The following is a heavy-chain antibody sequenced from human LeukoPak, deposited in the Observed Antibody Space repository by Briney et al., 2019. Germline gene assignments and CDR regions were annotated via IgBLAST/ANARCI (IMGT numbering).Heavy chain of an antibody. J-gene: IGHJ6*03. CDR3: TRGWVTMGRGVILTDYYYYMDV. CDR1: AVSFSGYY. Sequence: SETLSLTCAADAVSFSGYYLSWIRQPPGKGLEWIGEINHSGSTNYNPSLKSRVTISVDTSKNQFSLKLSSVTAADTAVYYCTRGWVTMGRGVILTDYYYYMDVWGKGTTVTVSS. V-gene: IGHV4-34*01. D-gene: IGHD3-10*01. CDR2: INHSGST.